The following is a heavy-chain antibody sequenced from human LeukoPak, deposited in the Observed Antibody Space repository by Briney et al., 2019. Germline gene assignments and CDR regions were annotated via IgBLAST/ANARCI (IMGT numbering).Heavy chain of an antibody. J-gene: IGHJ4*02. CDR3: ASCSGWYTNFDY. CDR1: AFTFSSYW. Sequence: GGSLRLSCAASAFTFSSYWMSWVRQAPGKGLEWVANIKEDGGEKYYVDSVKGRFTVSRDSANNLLYLEMNSLRAEDTAVYYCASCSGWYTNFDYWGQGTLVTVSS. V-gene: IGHV3-7*01. D-gene: IGHD6-19*01. CDR2: IKEDGGEK.